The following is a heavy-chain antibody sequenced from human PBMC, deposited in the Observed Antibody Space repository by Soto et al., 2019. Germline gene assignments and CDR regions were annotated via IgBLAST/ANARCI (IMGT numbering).Heavy chain of an antibody. D-gene: IGHD1-7*01. CDR2: IYYSGST. Sequence: PSETLSLTCTVSGGSISSSSYYWGWIRQPPGKGMEWIGSIYYSGSTYYNPSLKSRVTISVVTSKNQFSLKLSSVTASDTAVYYCARERRRLELRGFDYWGQGTLVTVSS. V-gene: IGHV4-39*07. CDR1: GGSISSSSYY. J-gene: IGHJ4*02. CDR3: ARERRRLELRGFDY.